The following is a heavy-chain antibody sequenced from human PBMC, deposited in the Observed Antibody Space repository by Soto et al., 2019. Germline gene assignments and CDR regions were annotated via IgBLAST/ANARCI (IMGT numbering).Heavy chain of an antibody. D-gene: IGHD3-22*01. CDR2: ISASGGST. CDR1: GFTFSSYA. CDR3: AKIYGSSAYYPDY. Sequence: SLRLSCAASGFTFSSYAMSWVRQTPGRGLEWVSAISASGGSTYYADSVKGRFTISRDNSKNTLYLQMDSLRAEDTAVYYCAKIYGSSAYYPDYWGQGTLVTVS. V-gene: IGHV3-23*01. J-gene: IGHJ4*02.